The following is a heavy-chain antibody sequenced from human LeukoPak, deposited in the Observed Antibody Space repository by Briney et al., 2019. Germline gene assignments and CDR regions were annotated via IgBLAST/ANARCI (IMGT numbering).Heavy chain of an antibody. CDR1: GGSFSGYY. CDR3: ARGHFNWALAMVRGVISWFDP. J-gene: IGHJ5*02. D-gene: IGHD3-10*01. CDR2: INHSGST. V-gene: IGHV4-34*01. Sequence: SETLSLTCAVYGGSFSGYYWSWIRQPPGKGLEWIGEINHSGSTNYNPSLKSRVTISVDTSKNQFSLKLSSATAADTAVYYCARGHFNWALAMVRGVISWFDPWGQGTLVTVSS.